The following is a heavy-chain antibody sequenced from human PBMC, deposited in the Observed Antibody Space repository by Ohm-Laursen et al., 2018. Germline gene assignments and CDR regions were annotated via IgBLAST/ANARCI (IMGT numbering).Heavy chain of an antibody. V-gene: IGHV4-38-2*01. CDR1: DYSISSGYT. D-gene: IGHD6-19*01. CDR2: IYHRGTT. CDR3: ARQESSGWYPDY. Sequence: GTLSLTCAVSDYSISSGYTWAGIRQPPGKGWGGFGSIYHRGTTYSNPPLKSRVTISVDPPKNQFSLKLSSVTAADTAVYYCARQESSGWYPDYWGQGTLVTVSS. J-gene: IGHJ4*02.